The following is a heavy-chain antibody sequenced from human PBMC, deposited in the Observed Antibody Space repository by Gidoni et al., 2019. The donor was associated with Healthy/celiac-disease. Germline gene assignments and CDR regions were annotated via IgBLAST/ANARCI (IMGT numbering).Heavy chain of an antibody. CDR1: GGSISSSSYY. J-gene: IGHJ5*02. D-gene: IGHD5-12*01. Sequence: QLQLQESGPGLVKPSETLSLTCTVSGGSISSSSYYWGWIRQPPGKGLEWIGSIYYSGSTYYNPSLKSRVTISVDTSKNQFSLKLSSVTAADTAVYYCARDMRGYDLSWFDPWGQGTLVTVSS. CDR2: IYYSGST. V-gene: IGHV4-39*07. CDR3: ARDMRGYDLSWFDP.